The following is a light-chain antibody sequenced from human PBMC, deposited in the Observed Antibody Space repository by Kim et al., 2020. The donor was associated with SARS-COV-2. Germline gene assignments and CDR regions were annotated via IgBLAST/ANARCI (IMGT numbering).Light chain of an antibody. CDR2: GAS. CDR3: LQHSTYPVT. J-gene: IGKJ5*01. CDR1: QDIRND. V-gene: IGKV1-17*01. Sequence: AAVGDRITIPCRASQDIRNDLGWYQQNPGRAPKRLIYGASSLQSGVPSRFSGSGSGTEFPLTISSVQPEDFATYFCLQHSTYPVTFGQGTRLEIK.